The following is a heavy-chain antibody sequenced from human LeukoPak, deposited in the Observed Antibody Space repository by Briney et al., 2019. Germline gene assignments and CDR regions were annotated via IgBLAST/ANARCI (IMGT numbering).Heavy chain of an antibody. CDR3: AKDRITIFGVVISGFDY. CDR1: GFTFSRDS. Sequence: GGSLRLSCAASGFTFSRDSMNWVRQAPGKGLEWVSYINGGGSPIYYADSVRGRFTISRDNSKNTLYLQMNSLRAEDSAVYYCAKDRITIFGVVISGFDYWGQGTLVTVSS. D-gene: IGHD3-3*01. J-gene: IGHJ4*02. V-gene: IGHV3-48*01. CDR2: INGGGSPI.